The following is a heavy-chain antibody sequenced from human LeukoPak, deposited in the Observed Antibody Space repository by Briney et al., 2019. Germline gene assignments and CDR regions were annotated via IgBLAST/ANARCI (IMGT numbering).Heavy chain of an antibody. V-gene: IGHV1-69*04. CDR2: IIPILGIA. D-gene: IGHD3-22*01. CDR1: GGTFSSYA. CDR3: ARARAGYYDSSGYYPLNH. J-gene: IGHJ5*02. Sequence: ASVKVSCKASGGTFSSYAISWVRQAPGQGLEWMGRIIPILGIANYAQKFQGRVTITADKSTSTAYMELSSLRSEDTAVYYCARARAGYYDSSGYYPLNHWGQGTLVTVSS.